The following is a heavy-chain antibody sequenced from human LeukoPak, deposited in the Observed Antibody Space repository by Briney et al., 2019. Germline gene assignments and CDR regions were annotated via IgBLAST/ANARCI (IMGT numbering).Heavy chain of an antibody. J-gene: IGHJ5*02. CDR1: GFTFSNYA. Sequence: GGSLRLSCAASGFTFSNYAVNWVRQAPGKGLDWVSAISGSGGSTDYANSVKGRFTISRDNSKNVLYLQMNSLRAEDTAIYYCAKMVTGHNYFDPWGQGTLVTVSS. V-gene: IGHV3-23*01. CDR3: AKMVTGHNYFDP. CDR2: ISGSGGST. D-gene: IGHD1-20*01.